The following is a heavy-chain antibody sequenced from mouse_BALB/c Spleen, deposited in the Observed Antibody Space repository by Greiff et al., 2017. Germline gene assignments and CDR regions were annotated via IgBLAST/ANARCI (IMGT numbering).Heavy chain of an antibody. CDR3: ARGGITTVVAYYYAMDY. V-gene: IGHV5-6-5*01. CDR2: ISSGGST. CDR1: GFTFSSYA. Sequence: DVKLVESGGGLVKPGGSLKLSCAASGFTFSSYAMSWVRQTPEKRLEWVASISSGGSTYYPDSVKGRFTISRDNARNILYLQMSSLRSEDTAMYYCARGGITTVVAYYYAMDYWGQGTSVTVSS. J-gene: IGHJ4*01. D-gene: IGHD1-1*01.